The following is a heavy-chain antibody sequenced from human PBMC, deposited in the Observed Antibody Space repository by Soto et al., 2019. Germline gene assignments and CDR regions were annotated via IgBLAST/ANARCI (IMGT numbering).Heavy chain of an antibody. CDR2: INHSGST. Sequence: SETLSLTXAVYGGSFSGYYWSWIRQPPGKGLEWIGEINHSGSTNYNPSLKSRVTISVDTSKNQFSLKLSSVTAADTAVYYCARGLVRWELLRGYYYYGMDVWGQGTTVTVSS. V-gene: IGHV4-34*01. J-gene: IGHJ6*02. CDR3: ARGLVRWELLRGYYYYGMDV. D-gene: IGHD1-26*01. CDR1: GGSFSGYY.